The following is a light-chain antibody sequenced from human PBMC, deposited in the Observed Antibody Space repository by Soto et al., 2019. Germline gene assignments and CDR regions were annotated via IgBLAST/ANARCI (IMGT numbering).Light chain of an antibody. CDR1: QGISSY. Sequence: DLQLTQSPSFLSASVGDRVTITCRASQGISSYLAWYQQKRGKAPKLLIYAASTLQSGVPSRFSGSGSGTEFTLTISSLQPADFATYYCQQLNSYQVTFGGGTKVEIK. J-gene: IGKJ4*01. CDR2: AAS. CDR3: QQLNSYQVT. V-gene: IGKV1-9*01.